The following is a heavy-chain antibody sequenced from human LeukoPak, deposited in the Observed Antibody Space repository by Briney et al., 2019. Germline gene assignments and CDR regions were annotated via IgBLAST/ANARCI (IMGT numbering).Heavy chain of an antibody. CDR3: ARRAGAYSHPYDY. CDR2: ISPSGDIT. D-gene: IGHD4/OR15-4a*01. CDR1: GFTFSNHG. J-gene: IGHJ4*02. V-gene: IGHV3-23*01. Sequence: GGSLRLSCAASGFTFSNHGMDWVRQAPGKGLEWVSGISPSGDITYYADSVKGRFTISRDNSKNTLYLQMNSLRAEDTAVYYCARRAGAYSHPYDYWGQGTLVTVSS.